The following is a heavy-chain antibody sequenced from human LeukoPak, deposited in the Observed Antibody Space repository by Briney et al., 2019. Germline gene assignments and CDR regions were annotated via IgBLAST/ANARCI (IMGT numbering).Heavy chain of an antibody. CDR3: ARGASSEYYYDSSGYYWFDP. V-gene: IGHV4-31*03. CDR1: GGSISSGGYY. D-gene: IGHD3-22*01. CDR2: IYYGGST. J-gene: IGHJ5*02. Sequence: PSQTLSLTCTVSGGSISSGGYYWSWIRQHPGEGLEWIGYIYYGGSTYYNPSLKSRVTISVDTSKNQFSLKLSSVTAADTAVYYCARGASSEYYYDSSGYYWFDPWGQGTLVTVSS.